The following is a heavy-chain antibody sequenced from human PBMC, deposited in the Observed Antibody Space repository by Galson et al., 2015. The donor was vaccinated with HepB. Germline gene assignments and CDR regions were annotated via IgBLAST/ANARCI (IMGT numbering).Heavy chain of an antibody. CDR3: AADPELGSREYYYYGMDV. V-gene: IGHV1-58*01. J-gene: IGHJ6*02. CDR1: GFTFTSSA. Sequence: SVKVSCKASGFTFTSSAVQWVRQARGQRLEWIGWIVVGSGNTNYAQKFQERVTITRDMSTSTAYMELSSLRSEDTAVYYCAADPELGSREYYYYGMDVWGQGTTVTVSS. D-gene: IGHD7-27*01. CDR2: IVVGSGNT.